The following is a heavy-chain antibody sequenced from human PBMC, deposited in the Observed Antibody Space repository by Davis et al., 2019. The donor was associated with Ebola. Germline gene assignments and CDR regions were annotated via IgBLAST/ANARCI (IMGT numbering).Heavy chain of an antibody. CDR2: ISYDGSNK. D-gene: IGHD5-18*01. V-gene: IGHV3-30*18. CDR3: AKDKYSYGLRDNWFDP. J-gene: IGHJ5*02. Sequence: GESLKISCAASGFTFSSYGMHWVRQAPGKGLEWVAVISYDGSNKYYADSVKGRFTISRDNSKNTLYLQMNSLRAEDTAVYYCAKDKYSYGLRDNWFDPWGQGTLVTVSS. CDR1: GFTFSSYG.